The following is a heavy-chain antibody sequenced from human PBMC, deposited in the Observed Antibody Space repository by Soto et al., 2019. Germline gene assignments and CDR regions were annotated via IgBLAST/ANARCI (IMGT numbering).Heavy chain of an antibody. CDR2: INAGNGNT. D-gene: IGHD3-10*01. J-gene: IGHJ5*02. CDR1: GYTFTSYA. V-gene: IGHV1-3*01. CDR3: ARRGDYYGSGLDP. Sequence: QVQLVQSGAEVKKPGASVKVSCKASGYTFTSYAMHWVRQAPGQRLEWMGWINAGNGNTKYSQKFQGRVTITRDTSASTADMELSSLRSEDTAVYYCARRGDYYGSGLDPWGQGTLVTVSS.